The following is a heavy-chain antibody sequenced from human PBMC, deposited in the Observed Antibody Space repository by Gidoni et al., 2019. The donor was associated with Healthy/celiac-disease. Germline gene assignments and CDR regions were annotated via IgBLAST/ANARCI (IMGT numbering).Heavy chain of an antibody. CDR2: ISSSSSTI. V-gene: IGHV3-48*01. J-gene: IGHJ6*03. CDR1: GFTFSSYS. D-gene: IGHD3-10*01. CDR3: ARVTGYYYGSGQDYMDV. Sequence: EVQLVESGGGLVQPGGSLRLSCAASGFTFSSYSMNWVRQAPGKGLELVSYISSSSSTIYYADSVKGRFTISRDNAKNSLYLQMNSLRAEDTAVYYCARVTGYYYGSGQDYMDVWGKGTTVTVSS.